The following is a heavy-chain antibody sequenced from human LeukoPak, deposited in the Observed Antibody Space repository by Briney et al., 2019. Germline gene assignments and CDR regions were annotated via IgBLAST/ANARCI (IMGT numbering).Heavy chain of an antibody. CDR3: AKERRRVDTSMIRSYYFDY. J-gene: IGHJ4*02. D-gene: IGHD3-16*01. Sequence: GGSLRLSCAASGFPFSSSAMSWVRQTPANGLEWVSSITGDGVTTSYADSVKGRFTISRDNSKNILFLQMNSLGAEDSASYFCAKERRRVDTSMIRSYYFDYWGQGTPVTVSS. V-gene: IGHV3-23*01. CDR2: ITGDGVTT. CDR1: GFPFSSSA.